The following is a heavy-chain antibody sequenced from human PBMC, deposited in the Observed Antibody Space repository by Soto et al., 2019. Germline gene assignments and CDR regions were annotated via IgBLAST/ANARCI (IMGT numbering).Heavy chain of an antibody. V-gene: IGHV3-33*01. D-gene: IGHD3-3*01. J-gene: IGHJ4*02. CDR2: IWYDGSNK. CDR3: ARASFVEWLLKAPLDY. CDR1: GFTFSSYG. Sequence: GGSLRLSFAASGFTFSSYGMHWVRQAPGKGLEWAAVIWYDGSNKYYADSVKGRFTISRDNSKNTLYLQMNSLRAEDTAAYYCARASFVEWLLKAPLDYWGQGTLVTVAS.